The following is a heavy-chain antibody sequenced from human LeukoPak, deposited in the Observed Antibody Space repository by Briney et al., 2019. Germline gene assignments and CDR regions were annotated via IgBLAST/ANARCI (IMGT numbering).Heavy chain of an antibody. D-gene: IGHD6-19*01. CDR3: ARRGSSGWYGWDY. CDR1: GYSFTSYW. Sequence: VESLKISCKGSGYSFTSYWIGWVRQMPGKGLEWMGIIYPGYSDTRYSPSFQGQVTISADKSISTAYLQWSSLKASDTAMYYCARRGSSGWYGWDYWGRGTLVTVSS. J-gene: IGHJ4*02. CDR2: IYPGYSDT. V-gene: IGHV5-51*01.